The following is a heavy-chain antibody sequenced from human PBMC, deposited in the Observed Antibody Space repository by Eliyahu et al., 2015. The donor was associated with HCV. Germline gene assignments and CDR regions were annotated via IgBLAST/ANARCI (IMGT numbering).Heavy chain of an antibody. Sequence: EVQLLESGGGLVQPGGSLRLSCAASGFTFSXYAMSWVRQAPGKGLEWVSAISVSGGSTYSADSVKGRFTISRDNSKNTLYLQMNSLRAEDTAVYYCAKKSRGIAAPGIVDYWGQGTLVTVSS. CDR2: ISVSGGST. CDR1: GFTFSXYA. CDR3: AKKSRGIAAPGIVDY. V-gene: IGHV3-23*01. D-gene: IGHD6-13*01. J-gene: IGHJ4*02.